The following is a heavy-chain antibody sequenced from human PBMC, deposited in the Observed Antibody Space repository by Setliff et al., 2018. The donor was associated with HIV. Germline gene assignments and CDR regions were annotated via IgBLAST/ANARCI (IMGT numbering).Heavy chain of an antibody. D-gene: IGHD3-22*01. J-gene: IGHJ3*01. CDR2: IDHSGST. CDR3: ARASSPYYYDSNGYQKFDLWGRGTPRFTFDV. V-gene: IGHV4-34*10. Sequence: PSETLSLTCAVYDVSFSGHYWTWIRQPPGKGLEWVGEIDHSGSTNYNPSLKSRVIMSIDTSKNQFSLKLSSVTAADTAVYFCARASSPYYYDSNGYQKFDLWGRGTPRFTFDVWDQGTMVTVSS. CDR1: DVSFSGHY.